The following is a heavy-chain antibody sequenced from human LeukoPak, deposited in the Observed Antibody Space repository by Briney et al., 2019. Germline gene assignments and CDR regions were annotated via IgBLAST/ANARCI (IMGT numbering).Heavy chain of an antibody. CDR3: ARDSWVITVTHGPNWFDP. CDR2: INHSGST. D-gene: IGHD4-17*01. J-gene: IGHJ5*02. CDR1: GGSFSGYY. Sequence: SETLSLTCAVYGGSFSGYYWSWIRQPPGKGLEWIGEINHSGSTNYNPSLKSRVTMSVDTSKNQFSLKLSSVTAADTAVYYCARDSWVITVTHGPNWFDPWGQGTLVTVSS. V-gene: IGHV4-34*01.